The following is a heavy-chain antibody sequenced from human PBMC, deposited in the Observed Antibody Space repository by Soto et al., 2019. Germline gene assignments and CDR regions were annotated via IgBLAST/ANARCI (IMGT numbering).Heavy chain of an antibody. V-gene: IGHV4-4*02. CDR1: GGSISSSNW. Sequence: SETLSLTCAVSGGSISSSNWWSWVRQPPGKGLEWIGEIYHSGSTNYNPSLKSRVTISVDRSKNQFSLKLSSVTAADTAVYYCARVWTTVTNWFDPWGQGNLVTVSS. CDR3: ARVWTTVTNWFDP. D-gene: IGHD4-17*01. CDR2: IYHSGST. J-gene: IGHJ5*02.